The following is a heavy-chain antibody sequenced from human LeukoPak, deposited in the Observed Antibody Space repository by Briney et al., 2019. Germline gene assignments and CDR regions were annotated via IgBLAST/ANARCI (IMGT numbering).Heavy chain of an antibody. V-gene: IGHV4-34*01. J-gene: IGHJ5*02. CDR1: GGSFSGYY. CDR2: INHSGST. CDR3: ARHVWTPLWFGELPHNWFDP. Sequence: SETLSLTCAVYGGSFSGYYWSWIRQPPGKGLEWIGEINHSGSTNYNPSLKSRVTISVDTSKNQFSLKLSSVTAADTAVYYCARHVWTPLWFGELPHNWFDPWGQGTLVTVSS. D-gene: IGHD3-10*01.